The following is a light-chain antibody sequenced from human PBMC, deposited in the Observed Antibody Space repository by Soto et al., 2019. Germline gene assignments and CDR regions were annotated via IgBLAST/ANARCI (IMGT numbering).Light chain of an antibody. CDR2: EVS. CDR3: SSYTRSTTLVV. J-gene: IGLJ2*01. Sequence: QSALTQPASVSGSPGQSITISCTGTSRDVGGYNYVSWYQQHPGKAPKLMIYEVSNRPSGVSNRFSGSKSGNTASLTISGLQAEDEADYYCSSYTRSTTLVVFGGGTK. V-gene: IGLV2-14*01. CDR1: SRDVGGYNY.